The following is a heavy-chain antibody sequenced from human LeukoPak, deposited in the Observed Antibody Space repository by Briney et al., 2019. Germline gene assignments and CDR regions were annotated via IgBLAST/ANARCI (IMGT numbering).Heavy chain of an antibody. J-gene: IGHJ4*02. CDR1: GGSISSYY. CDR3: ARGVYDFWSGYYEDY. Sequence: SETLSLTCTVSGGSISSYYWSWIRQPPGKGLEWIGYIYYSGSTNYNPSLKSRVAISVDTSKNQFSLKLSSVTAADTAVYYCARGVYDFWSGYYEDYWGQGTLVTVSS. CDR2: IYYSGST. V-gene: IGHV4-59*01. D-gene: IGHD3-3*01.